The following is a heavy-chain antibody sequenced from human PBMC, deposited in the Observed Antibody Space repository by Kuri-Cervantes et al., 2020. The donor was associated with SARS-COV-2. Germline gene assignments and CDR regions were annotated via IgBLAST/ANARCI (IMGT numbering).Heavy chain of an antibody. V-gene: IGHV3-33*06. CDR3: AKDGCSSTSCYMGYYFDY. Sequence: GGSLRLSCAASGFTFSSYGMHWVRQAPGKGLEWVAVIWYDGSNKYYADSVKGRFTISRDNSKNTLYLRMNSLRAEDTAVYYCAKDGCSSTSCYMGYYFDYWGQGTLVTVSS. D-gene: IGHD2-2*02. J-gene: IGHJ4*02. CDR2: IWYDGSNK. CDR1: GFTFSSYG.